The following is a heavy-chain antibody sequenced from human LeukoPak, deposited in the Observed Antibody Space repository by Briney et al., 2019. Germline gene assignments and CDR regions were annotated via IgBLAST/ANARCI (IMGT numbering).Heavy chain of an antibody. V-gene: IGHV1-2*02. Sequence: VASVKVSCKASGYTFTAYYMHWVRQAPGQGLEWVGWINPNSVGTNDAQKFQGSVTMTRDTSISTAYMELSRLRSDDTAVYYCARTNGYSPTSADYWGQGTLVTVSS. CDR2: INPNSVGT. CDR3: ARTNGYSPTSADY. CDR1: GYTFTAYY. J-gene: IGHJ4*02. D-gene: IGHD5-24*01.